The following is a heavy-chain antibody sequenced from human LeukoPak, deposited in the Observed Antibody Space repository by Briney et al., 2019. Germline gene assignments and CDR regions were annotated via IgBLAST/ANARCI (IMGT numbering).Heavy chain of an antibody. CDR1: GFTFSSYA. CDR3: AKDKTCGYSYGNPYYFDY. D-gene: IGHD5-18*01. Sequence: GGSLRLSCAASGFTFSSYAMSWVRQAPGKGLEWVSAISGSGGSTYYADSVKGRFTISRDNSKNTLYLQMNSLRAEDTAVYYCAKDKTCGYSYGNPYYFDYWGQGTLVTVSS. CDR2: ISGSGGST. V-gene: IGHV3-23*01. J-gene: IGHJ4*02.